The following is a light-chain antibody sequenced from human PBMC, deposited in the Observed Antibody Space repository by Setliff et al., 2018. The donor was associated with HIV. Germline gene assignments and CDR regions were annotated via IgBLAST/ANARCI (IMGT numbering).Light chain of an antibody. V-gene: IGLV2-14*01. CDR3: SSSRSSTIGV. J-gene: IGLJ1*01. CDR1: SSDVGGYNY. CDR2: DVS. Sequence: QSALTQPASVSGSPGQSITISCTGTSSDVGGYNYVSWYQQHPGKAPKLMIYDVSKRPSGVSDRFSGSKSGNTASLTISGLQAEDEADYYCSSSRSSTIGVFGTGTKVTVL.